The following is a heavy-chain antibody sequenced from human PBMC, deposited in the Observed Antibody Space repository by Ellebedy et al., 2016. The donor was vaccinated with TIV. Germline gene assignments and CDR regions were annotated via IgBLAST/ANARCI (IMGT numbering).Heavy chain of an antibody. CDR1: GFTFSSYA. CDR3: ARIGFFDWLPFSYYYYGMDV. Sequence: GGSLRLXXADSGFTFSSYAMHWVRQAPGKGLEWVAVISYDGSNKYYADSVKGRFTISRDNSKNTLYLQMNSLRAEDTAVYYCARIGFFDWLPFSYYYYGMDVWGQGTTVTVSS. CDR2: ISYDGSNK. D-gene: IGHD3-9*01. J-gene: IGHJ6*02. V-gene: IGHV3-30-3*01.